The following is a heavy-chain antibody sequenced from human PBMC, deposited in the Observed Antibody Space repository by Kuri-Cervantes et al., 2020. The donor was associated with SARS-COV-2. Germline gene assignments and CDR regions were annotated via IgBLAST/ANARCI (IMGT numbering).Heavy chain of an antibody. CDR2: IYYSGST. D-gene: IGHD6-13*01. CDR1: GGSISSYY. J-gene: IGHJ4*02. Sequence: SETLSLTCIVSGGSISSYYWSWIRQPPGKGLEWIGYIYYSGSTNYNPSLKSRVTISVDTSKNQFSLKLSSVTAADTAVYYCAREGSSSWYWTKGGYFDYWGQGTLVTVSS. V-gene: IGHV4-59*12. CDR3: AREGSSSWYWTKGGYFDY.